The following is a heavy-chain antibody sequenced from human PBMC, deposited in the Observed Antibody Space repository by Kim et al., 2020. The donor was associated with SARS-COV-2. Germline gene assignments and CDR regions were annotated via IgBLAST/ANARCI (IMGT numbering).Heavy chain of an antibody. CDR3: ANHPHRNWNGTYFYYFGLDV. D-gene: IGHD1-1*01. V-gene: IGHV3-49*03. J-gene: IGHJ6*01. CDR1: GINFANYA. CDR2: IRNKAYGATT. Sequence: GGSLRLSCTVFGINFANYAVTWFRQAPGKGLEWVGLIRNKAYGATTEYATSLKGRFTISRDDSKSIAFLQMNSLKTEDTAVYFCANHPHRNWNGTYFYYFGLDVWGQGTTVTVSS.